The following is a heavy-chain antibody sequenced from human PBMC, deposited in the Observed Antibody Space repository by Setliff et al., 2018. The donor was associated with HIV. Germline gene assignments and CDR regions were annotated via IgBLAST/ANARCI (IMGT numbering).Heavy chain of an antibody. Sequence: GGSLRLSCAASGFTFSNYEMNWVRQAPGKGLEWVAYISSGDNTMYYADSVKGRFTIYRDNAKNSLFLQMSSLRAEDTAFYYCARDKTAVYGSANYYKSPLGFWGQGTLVTVSS. J-gene: IGHJ4*02. CDR3: ARDKTAVYGSANYYKSPLGF. CDR2: ISSGDNTM. D-gene: IGHD3-10*01. V-gene: IGHV3-48*03. CDR1: GFTFSNYE.